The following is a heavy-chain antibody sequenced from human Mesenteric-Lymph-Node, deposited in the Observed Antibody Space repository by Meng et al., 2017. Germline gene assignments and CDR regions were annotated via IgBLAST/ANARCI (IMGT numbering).Heavy chain of an antibody. Sequence: GESLMTSWAASGFTVSSNYMSWGRQAPGKGLEGVSVIYSGGSTYYADPVKGRFTISRDNSKNTLYLQMNSLRAEDTAVYYCASSMVATTFVYYYYGMDVWGQGTTVTVSS. J-gene: IGHJ6*02. D-gene: IGHD5-12*01. CDR1: GFTVSSNY. CDR2: IYSGGST. CDR3: ASSMVATTFVYYYYGMDV. V-gene: IGHV3-53*01.